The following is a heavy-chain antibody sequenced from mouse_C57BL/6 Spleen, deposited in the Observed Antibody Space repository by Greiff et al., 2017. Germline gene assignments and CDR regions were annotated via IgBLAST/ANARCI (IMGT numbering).Heavy chain of an antibody. J-gene: IGHJ1*03. CDR3: ARHEEAYYSNLYWYVDV. D-gene: IGHD2-5*01. V-gene: IGHV1-62-2*01. Sequence: SGAELVKPGASVKLSCKASGYTFTEYTIHWVKQRSGQGLEWIGWFYPGSGSIKYNEKFKDKATLTADKSSSTVYMELSRLTSEDSAVYFCARHEEAYYSNLYWYVDVWGTGTTVTVSS. CDR2: FYPGSGSI. CDR1: GYTFTEYT.